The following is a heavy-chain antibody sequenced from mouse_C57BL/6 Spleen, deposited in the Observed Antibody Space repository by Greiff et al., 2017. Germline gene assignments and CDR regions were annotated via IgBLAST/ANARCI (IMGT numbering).Heavy chain of an antibody. D-gene: IGHD1-1*01. CDR2: INPSSGYT. Sequence: VQLQQSGAELAKPGASVQLSCKASGYPFTSYWMHWVKQRPGQGLEWIGYINPSSGYTTYTQKFKDKATLTADQSSSTAYMQLSSLTSEDSAVYYCARAGSYYVYWYCDVGGTGTTVTVSS. J-gene: IGHJ1*03. CDR1: GYPFTSYW. V-gene: IGHV1-7*01. CDR3: ARAGSYYVYWYCDV.